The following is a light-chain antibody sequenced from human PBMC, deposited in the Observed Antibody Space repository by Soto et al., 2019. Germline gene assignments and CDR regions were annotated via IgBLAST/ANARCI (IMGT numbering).Light chain of an antibody. CDR1: QGIGNH. J-gene: IGKJ4*01. CDR2: AAS. CDR3: QKYNSVPLT. V-gene: IGKV1-27*01. Sequence: DIQMTQSPSSLSASVGARVTITCRASQGIGNHLAWYQQKPGKPPNLLIHAASTLQSGVPSRFSGSASGTDFTLTXSSLQXEDVATYYCQKYNSVPLTFGGGTKVEIQ.